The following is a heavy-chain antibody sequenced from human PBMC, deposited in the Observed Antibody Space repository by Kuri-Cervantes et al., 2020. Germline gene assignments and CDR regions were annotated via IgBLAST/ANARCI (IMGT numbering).Heavy chain of an antibody. Sequence: SETLSLTCAVSGDSIISGNWLIWVRQSPGKGLEWIGEIHHSGSTYYNPSLKSRVTMSVDTSKNQFSLKLSSVTAADTAVYYCASQVATILDWFDPWGQGTLVTVSS. J-gene: IGHJ5*02. D-gene: IGHD5-12*01. CDR3: ASQVATILDWFDP. V-gene: IGHV4-55*01. CDR2: IHHSGST. CDR1: GDSIISGNW.